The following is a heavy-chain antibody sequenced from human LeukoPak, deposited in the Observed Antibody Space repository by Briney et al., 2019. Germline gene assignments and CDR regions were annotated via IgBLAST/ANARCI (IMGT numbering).Heavy chain of an antibody. V-gene: IGHV3-7*01. J-gene: IGHJ3*02. CDR2: IKQDGSEK. D-gene: IGHD5-12*01. CDR3: ARVGYEVAFDI. CDR1: GFTFSSYW. Sequence: GGSLRLSCAASGFTFSSYWMSWVRQAPGKGLEWVANIKQDGSEKYYVDSVKGRFTISRDNAKNSLYQQMNSLRAEDTAVYYCARVGYEVAFDIWGQGTMVTVSS.